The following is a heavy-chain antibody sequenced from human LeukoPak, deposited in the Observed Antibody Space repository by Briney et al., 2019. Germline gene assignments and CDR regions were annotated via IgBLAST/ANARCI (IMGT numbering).Heavy chain of an antibody. CDR1: GDSISSYY. D-gene: IGHD3-10*01. CDR2: IYYSGST. CDR3: ASRDLAFDI. J-gene: IGHJ3*02. Sequence: PSETLSLTCTVSGDSISSYYWSWIRQPPGKGLEWIGYIYYSGSTNYDPSLKSRVTISVDTSKNQFSLKLSSVTAADTAVYYCASRDLAFDIWGQGTMVTVSS. V-gene: IGHV4-59*01.